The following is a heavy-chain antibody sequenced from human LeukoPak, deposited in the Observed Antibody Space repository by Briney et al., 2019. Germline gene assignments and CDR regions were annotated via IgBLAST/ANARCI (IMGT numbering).Heavy chain of an antibody. CDR3: ASNSSGSYYIDY. D-gene: IGHD1-26*01. Sequence: GGSLRLSCAASGFTFSSYAMRWVRQAPGKGLEWVSAISGSGGSTYYADSVKGRFTISRDNSKNTLYLQMNSLRAEDTAVYYCASNSSGSYYIDYWGQGTLVTVSS. CDR1: GFTFSSYA. CDR2: ISGSGGST. V-gene: IGHV3-23*01. J-gene: IGHJ4*02.